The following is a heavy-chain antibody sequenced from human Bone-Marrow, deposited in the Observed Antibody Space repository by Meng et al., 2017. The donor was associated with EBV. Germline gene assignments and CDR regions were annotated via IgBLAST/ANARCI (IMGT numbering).Heavy chain of an antibody. CDR3: ASESGRGFTPDY. CDR2: LIPMSDAP. Sequence: QVQVVPSGAEVKKPGSSVTVSCKTSGGTFRSDAVSWVRQAPGQGLEWMGGLIPMSDAPHYAQKFQGRVTITADESTSTHYMDLSGLRSEDTAVYYCASESGRGFTPDYWGQGTLVTVSS. D-gene: IGHD3-10*01. V-gene: IGHV1-69*01. CDR1: GGTFRSDA. J-gene: IGHJ4*02.